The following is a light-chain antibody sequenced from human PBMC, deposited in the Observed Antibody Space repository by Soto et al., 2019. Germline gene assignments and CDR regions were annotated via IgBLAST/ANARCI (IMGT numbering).Light chain of an antibody. V-gene: IGLV2-8*01. CDR2: GVN. J-gene: IGLJ1*01. CDR1: SSDVGGYDY. Sequence: QSALTQPPSASGSPGQSVTISCTGTSSDVGGYDYVSRHQQHPGKAPKVIIYGVNKRPSGVPDRFSGSKSGNTASLTVSGLQAEDEADYYCSSYAGTNNYVFGIGTKLTVL. CDR3: SSYAGTNNYV.